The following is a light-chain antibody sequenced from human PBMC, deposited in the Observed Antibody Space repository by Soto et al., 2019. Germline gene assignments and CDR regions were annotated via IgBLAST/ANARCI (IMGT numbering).Light chain of an antibody. V-gene: IGKV1-17*01. CDR1: QSISNY. Sequence: DIQMTQSPSSLSASVGDRVTITCRASQSISNYLAWYQLKPGKAPKRLIYSASNLQSGVPSRFSGSGSGTEFTLSISSLQPEDFASYYCLQHDSYPWTFGQGTTVEVK. J-gene: IGKJ1*01. CDR3: LQHDSYPWT. CDR2: SAS.